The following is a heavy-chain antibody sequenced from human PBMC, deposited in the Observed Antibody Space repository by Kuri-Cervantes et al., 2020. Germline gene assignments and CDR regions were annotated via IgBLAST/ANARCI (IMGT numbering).Heavy chain of an antibody. CDR1: GFTFSDHY. Sequence: GGSLRLSCAASGFTFSDHYMDWVRQAPGKGLVWVSRINTDGSGTSYGDSVKGRFTISRDNAKNTLFLQMNSLRAEDTTVYYCARAGSRGAYYYYYMDVWGKGTTVTVSS. D-gene: IGHD3-10*01. CDR3: ARAGSRGAYYYYYMDV. J-gene: IGHJ6*03. CDR2: INTDGSGT. V-gene: IGHV3-74*01.